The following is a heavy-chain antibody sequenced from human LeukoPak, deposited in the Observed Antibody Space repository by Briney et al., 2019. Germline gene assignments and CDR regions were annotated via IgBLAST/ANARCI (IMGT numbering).Heavy chain of an antibody. Sequence: ASVKVSCKASGYTFTSYAMNWVRQAPGQGLEWMGWINTNTGNPTYAQGFTGRFVFSLDTSVSTAYLQISSLKAEDTAVYYCARDQPRRIARWFDPWGPGTLVTVSS. CDR2: INTNTGNP. CDR1: GYTFTSYA. V-gene: IGHV7-4-1*02. CDR3: ARDQPRRIARWFDP. D-gene: IGHD6-13*01. J-gene: IGHJ5*02.